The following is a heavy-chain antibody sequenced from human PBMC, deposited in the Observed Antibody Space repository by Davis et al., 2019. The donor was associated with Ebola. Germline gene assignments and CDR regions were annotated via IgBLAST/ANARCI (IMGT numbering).Heavy chain of an antibody. Sequence: PSETLSLTCTVSGGSISDYYWSWIRQPPGKGLEWIAYIYYTGTTNYNPSLKSRVTISMDTSKNQFSLILTSVTAADTAVYYCARDYPAYMDVWGKGTTVTVSS. CDR2: IYYTGTT. D-gene: IGHD2-2*01. CDR1: GGSISDYY. CDR3: ARDYPAYMDV. V-gene: IGHV4-59*01. J-gene: IGHJ6*03.